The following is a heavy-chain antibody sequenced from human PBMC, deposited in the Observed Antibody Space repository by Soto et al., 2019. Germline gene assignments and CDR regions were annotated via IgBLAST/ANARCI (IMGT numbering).Heavy chain of an antibody. V-gene: IGHV4-4*07. Sequence: LSLTCTVSGGSITGYYWSWIRQPAGKGLEWIGRIYTSGGTNYNPSLKSRLSMSVDTSKNQFSLKLTSVTAADTAVYYCARGFASSWYYFDFWGQGALVTVSS. CDR1: GGSITGYY. J-gene: IGHJ4*02. D-gene: IGHD6-13*01. CDR3: ARGFASSWYYFDF. CDR2: IYTSGGT.